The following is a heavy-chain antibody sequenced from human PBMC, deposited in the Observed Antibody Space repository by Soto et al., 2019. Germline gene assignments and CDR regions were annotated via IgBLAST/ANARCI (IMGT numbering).Heavy chain of an antibody. CDR3: ARDILDYCSGGSCYGPGLGYYYYMDV. D-gene: IGHD2-15*01. V-gene: IGHV4-31*03. CDR1: GGSISSGGYY. CDR2: IYYSGST. J-gene: IGHJ6*03. Sequence: SETLSLTCTVSGGSISSGGYYWSWIRQHPGKGLEWIGYIYYSGSTYYNPSLKSRVTISVDTSKNQFSLKLSSVTAADTAVYYCARDILDYCSGGSCYGPGLGYYYYMDVWGKGTTVTVSS.